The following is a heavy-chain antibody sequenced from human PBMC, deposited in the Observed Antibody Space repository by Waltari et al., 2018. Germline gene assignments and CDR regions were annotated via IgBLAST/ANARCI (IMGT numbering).Heavy chain of an antibody. V-gene: IGHV4-34*01. Sequence: QVQLQQWGAGLLKPSETLSLTCAVYGGSFSGYYWSWIRQPPGKGLELIGEINQSGSTNHNPSLKSRVTISVDTSKNQFSLKLSSVTSADTAVYYCARGSVSGYYVYWGQGTLVTVSS. D-gene: IGHD3-22*01. CDR3: ARGSVSGYYVY. CDR1: GGSFSGYY. J-gene: IGHJ4*02. CDR2: INQSGST.